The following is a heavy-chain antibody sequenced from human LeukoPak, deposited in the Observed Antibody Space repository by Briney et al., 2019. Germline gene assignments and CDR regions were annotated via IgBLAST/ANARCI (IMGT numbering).Heavy chain of an antibody. CDR1: GFTFTSYA. Sequence: GGSLRLSCAASGFTFTSYAMSWVRQAPGKGLEWVANIKQDGSEKYYVDSVKGRFTISRDNAKNSLYLQMNSLRAEDTAVYYCARRRYSGSSQHFDYWGQGTLVTVSS. J-gene: IGHJ4*02. CDR3: ARRRYSGSSQHFDY. D-gene: IGHD1-26*01. CDR2: IKQDGSEK. V-gene: IGHV3-7*01.